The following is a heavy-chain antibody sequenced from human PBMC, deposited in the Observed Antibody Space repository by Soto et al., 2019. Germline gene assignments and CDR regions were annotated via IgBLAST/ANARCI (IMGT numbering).Heavy chain of an antibody. D-gene: IGHD5-12*01. V-gene: IGHV1-18*01. Sequence: QVHLVQSGVEVKTPGASVKVSCQASGYTFFTYDISWVRQAPGQGLEWMGWSSTYSGDTKYAQKFQGRVTMTTDTSTTTAYLELRSVRYDDTAVYYCARHHGPTTSEHWFDPWGQGTLVTVSS. CDR1: GYTFFTYD. J-gene: IGHJ5*02. CDR3: ARHHGPTTSEHWFDP. CDR2: SSTYSGDT.